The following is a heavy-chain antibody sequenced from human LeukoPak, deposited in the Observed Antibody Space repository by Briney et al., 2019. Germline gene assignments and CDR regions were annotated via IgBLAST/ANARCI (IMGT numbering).Heavy chain of an antibody. Sequence: ASVKVSCKASGYTFTSYGISWVRQAPGQGLEWMGWISAYNGNTNYAQKLRGRVTMTTDTSTSTAYMELRSLRSDDTAVYYCARSPPLYQLRVFDPWGQGTLVTVSS. CDR1: GYTFTSYG. CDR2: ISAYNGNT. J-gene: IGHJ5*02. V-gene: IGHV1-18*01. D-gene: IGHD2-2*01. CDR3: ARSPPLYQLRVFDP.